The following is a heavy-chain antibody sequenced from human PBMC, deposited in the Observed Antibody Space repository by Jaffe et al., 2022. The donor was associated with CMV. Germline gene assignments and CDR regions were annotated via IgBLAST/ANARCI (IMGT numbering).Heavy chain of an antibody. J-gene: IGHJ4*02. Sequence: EVQLVESGGGLVKPGGSLRLSCAASGFTFSNAWMSWVRQAPGKGLEWVGRIKSKTDGGTTDYAAPVKGRFTISRDDSKNTLYLQMNSLKTEDTAVYYCTTSPYYYDSSGYPRSVWGQGTLVTVSS. CDR3: TTSPYYYDSSGYPRSV. D-gene: IGHD3-22*01. CDR2: IKSKTDGGTT. CDR1: GFTFSNAW. V-gene: IGHV3-15*01.